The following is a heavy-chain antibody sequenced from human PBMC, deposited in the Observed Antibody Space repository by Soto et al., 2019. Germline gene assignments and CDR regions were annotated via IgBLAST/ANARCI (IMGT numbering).Heavy chain of an antibody. CDR3: ASSYGSGCRAFDY. D-gene: IGHD3-10*01. CDR2: INPILSMS. CDR1: GDTFTFYS. Sequence: QVQLVQSGAEVKKPGSSVRVSCKASGDTFTFYSINWVRQAPGLGLELMGRINPILSMSNYAQRFQGRVTMTANKATSTACMELSSLISVGTAMCYCASSYGSGCRAFDYWGEGALVAVSS. V-gene: IGHV1-69*02. J-gene: IGHJ4*02.